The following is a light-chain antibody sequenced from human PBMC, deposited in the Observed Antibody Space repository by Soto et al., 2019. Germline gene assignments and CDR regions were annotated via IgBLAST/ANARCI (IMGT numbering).Light chain of an antibody. CDR1: QSVITN. J-gene: IGKJ5*01. CDR3: QQSYSTPIS. Sequence: EVVMTQSPATLSVSPGDRATLSCRASQSVITNLAWYQQKPGQAPRLLIFGASTRATDIPARFSGSGSGTEFTLTISGLQSEDFATYYCQQSYSTPISVGQGTRLEIK. V-gene: IGKV3D-15*01. CDR2: GAS.